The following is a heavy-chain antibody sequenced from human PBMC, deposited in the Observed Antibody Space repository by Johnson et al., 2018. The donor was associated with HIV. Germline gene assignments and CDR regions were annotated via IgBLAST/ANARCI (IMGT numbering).Heavy chain of an antibody. J-gene: IGHJ3*02. CDR3: ARDPFTQALDAFDI. CDR1: GFSFSSYA. Sequence: QVQLVESGGGVVQPGGSLRLSCAASGFSFSSYAMHWVRQAPGKGLEWVAVISYAGSNKYYADSVKGRFTISRDNSENTLYLQLNSLRPEDTAVYYCARDPFTQALDAFDIWGQGTMVTVSS. V-gene: IGHV3-30*04. CDR2: ISYAGSNK.